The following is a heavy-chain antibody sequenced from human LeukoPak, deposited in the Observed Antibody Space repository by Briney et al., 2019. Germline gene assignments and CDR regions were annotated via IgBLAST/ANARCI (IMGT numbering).Heavy chain of an antibody. J-gene: IGHJ3*01. CDR3: ASFPRANYDFWSGPPL. Sequence: ASVKVSCKASGYTFAGYYMHWVRQAPGQGLEWMGWINPNSGGTNCAQKFQGRVTMTRDTSISTAYMELSRLRSDDTAVYYCASFPRANYDFWSGPPLWGQGTMVTVSS. CDR1: GYTFAGYY. CDR2: INPNSGGT. V-gene: IGHV1-2*02. D-gene: IGHD3-3*01.